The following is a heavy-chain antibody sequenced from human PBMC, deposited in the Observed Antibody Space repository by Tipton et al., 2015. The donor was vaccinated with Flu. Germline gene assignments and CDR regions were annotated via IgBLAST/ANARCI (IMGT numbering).Heavy chain of an antibody. J-gene: IGHJ6*02. D-gene: IGHD1-26*01. CDR1: GFPFSYYW. CDR3: ASSHGKGYYYYYGMDV. Sequence: SLRLSCAASGFPFSYYWMSWVRQAPGKGLEWVASIKEDGSEKSYVDSVKGRFTISRDNAQNSLYLQMNSLRVEDTAVYFCASSHGKGYYYYYGMDVWGQGTTVTVSS. CDR2: IKEDGSEK. V-gene: IGHV3-7*01.